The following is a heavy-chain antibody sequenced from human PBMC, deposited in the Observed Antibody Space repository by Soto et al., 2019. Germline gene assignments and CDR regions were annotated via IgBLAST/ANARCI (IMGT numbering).Heavy chain of an antibody. CDR1: GDSVSSNSAA. V-gene: IGHV6-1*01. Sequence: SQTLSLTCAISGDSVSSNSAAWNWIRQSPSRGLEWLGRTYYRSKWYNDYAVSVKSRITINPDTSKNQFSLQLNSVTPEDTAVYYCARVATHSQWLVHPPRPGQHNWFDPWGQGTLVTVSS. D-gene: IGHD6-19*01. CDR2: TYYRSKWYN. J-gene: IGHJ5*02. CDR3: ARVATHSQWLVHPPRPGQHNWFDP.